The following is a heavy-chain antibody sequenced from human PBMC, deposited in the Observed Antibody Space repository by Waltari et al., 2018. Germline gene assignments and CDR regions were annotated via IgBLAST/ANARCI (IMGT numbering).Heavy chain of an antibody. CDR1: GFTFSSYW. CDR3: ARARGYYYYMDV. J-gene: IGHJ6*03. Sequence: EVQLVESGGGLVQPGGSLRLSCAAPGFTFSSYWMSWVRQAPGKGLEWVANIKQDGSEKYYVDSVKGRFTISRDNAKNSLYLQMNSLRAEDTAVYYCARARGYYYYMDVWGKGTTVTVSS. CDR2: IKQDGSEK. V-gene: IGHV3-7*03.